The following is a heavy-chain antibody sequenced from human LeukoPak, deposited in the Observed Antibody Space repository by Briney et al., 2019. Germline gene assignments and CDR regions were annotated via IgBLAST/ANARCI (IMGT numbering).Heavy chain of an antibody. J-gene: IGHJ6*02. CDR3: ASDLHYYVAMDF. CDR1: GFTVSSHY. Sequence: GGSGRLSGAASGFTVSSHYMNWVRHDPGKGMEWVSVITSSGNTDYADSVKGLFTTSRDNSKNTLYVQMNSQRAEETALYYCASDLHYYVAMDFWGQGTTVTVSS. D-gene: IGHD3-10*02. V-gene: IGHV3-53*01. CDR2: ITSSGNT.